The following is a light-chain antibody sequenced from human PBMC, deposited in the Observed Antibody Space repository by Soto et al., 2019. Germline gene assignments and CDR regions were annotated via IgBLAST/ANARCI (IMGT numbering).Light chain of an antibody. V-gene: IGLV2-8*01. CDR2: EVS. CDR3: SSYAGTNNFV. J-gene: IGLJ1*01. CDR1: SSDVGFYNY. Sequence: QSALTQPPSASGSPGQSVTISCTGTSSDVGFYNYVSWYQQHPGKAPKLIISEVSQRPSGVPDRFSGSKSGNTASLTVSGLQAEDEADYYCSSYAGTNNFVFGTGTKVNVL.